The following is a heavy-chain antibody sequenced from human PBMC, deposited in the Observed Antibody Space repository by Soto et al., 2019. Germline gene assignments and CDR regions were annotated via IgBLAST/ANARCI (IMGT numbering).Heavy chain of an antibody. D-gene: IGHD1-1*01. CDR3: AAGFD. J-gene: IGHJ4*02. V-gene: IGHV3-30-3*01. CDR1: GFTFSSYA. Sequence: QVQLVESGGGVVQPGRSLRLSCAASGFTFSSYAMHWVRQAPGKGLEWVAVISYDGSNKYYADSVKGRFTISRDNSKNTLYLQMNILGAEDTAVYYCAAGFDWGQGALVTVSS. CDR2: ISYDGSNK.